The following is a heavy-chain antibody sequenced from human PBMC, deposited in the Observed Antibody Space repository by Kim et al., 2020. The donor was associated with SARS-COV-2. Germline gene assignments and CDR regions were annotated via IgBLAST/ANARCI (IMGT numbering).Heavy chain of an antibody. J-gene: IGHJ3*02. D-gene: IGHD3-10*01. CDR3: ARDFRGVMDAFDI. V-gene: IGHV3-66*02. Sequence: GGSLRLFCAASGFTVNSNYMTWVRQAPGKGLEWVSDIYPVDSTHYADSVRGRFTISRDISKNTVYLQMNSLRAEDTAVYYCARDFRGVMDAFDIWGQGTMVTVAS. CDR2: IYPVDST. CDR1: GFTVNSNY.